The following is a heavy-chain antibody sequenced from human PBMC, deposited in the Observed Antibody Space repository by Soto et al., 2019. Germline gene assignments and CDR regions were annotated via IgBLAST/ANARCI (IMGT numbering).Heavy chain of an antibody. D-gene: IGHD3-3*01. Sequence: QVQLVQSGAEVKKPGASVKVSCKASEDTFTRYVIHWVRQAPGQRLEWMGWINAGNGNTKYSQNFQGRVTITRDASASTAYMELSSLRSQDTAVYFCARDPHEYWSSYFFDPWGQGTLVTVSS. CDR3: ARDPHEYWSSYFFDP. V-gene: IGHV1-3*01. J-gene: IGHJ5*02. CDR2: INAGNGNT. CDR1: EDTFTRYV.